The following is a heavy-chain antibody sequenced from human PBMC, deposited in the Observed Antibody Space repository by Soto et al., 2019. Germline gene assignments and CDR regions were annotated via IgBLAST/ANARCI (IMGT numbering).Heavy chain of an antibody. Sequence: QVQLVESGGGVVQPGRSLRLSCAASGFTFSSYGMHWVRQAPGKGLGWVAVIWYDGSNKYYADSVKGRFTISRDNSKNTRYLQLNSLRAEATAVSYCARDPVRWLQFPPDYWGQGTLVTVSS. V-gene: IGHV3-33*01. CDR3: ARDPVRWLQFPPDY. D-gene: IGHD5-12*01. J-gene: IGHJ4*02. CDR1: GFTFSSYG. CDR2: IWYDGSNK.